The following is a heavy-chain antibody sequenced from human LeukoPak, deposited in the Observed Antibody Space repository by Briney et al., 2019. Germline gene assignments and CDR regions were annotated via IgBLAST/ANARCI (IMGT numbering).Heavy chain of an antibody. CDR2: IHHSGRS. J-gene: IGHJ4*02. V-gene: IGHV4-31*03. D-gene: IGHD1-7*01. CDR1: ADSLSSGGHY. CDR3: ARGGTRFGGFYFDY. Sequence: SSETLSLTCTVSADSLSSGGHYWAWIRQFPGKGLESIGFIHHSGRSRHNPSLKDRVAISVDTSRKQFALKLSSVTAADTAMYYCARGGTRFGGFYFDYWGQGIQVIVSS.